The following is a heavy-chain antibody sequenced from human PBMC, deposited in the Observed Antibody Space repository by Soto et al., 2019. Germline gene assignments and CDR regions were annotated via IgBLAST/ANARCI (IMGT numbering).Heavy chain of an antibody. J-gene: IGHJ4*02. D-gene: IGHD1-26*01. CDR3: ATSLVTSRARVDY. V-gene: IGHV4-31*03. CDR1: GGSIYTGGFY. Sequence: SLSLACTVSGGSIYTGGFYWSWIRQLPGKGLEWLGYIYYTGSTQYTPSLKSRLSISTDTSDNQFSLRLNSVTAADKAVYYCATSLVTSRARVDYWGQGTPVTVSS. CDR2: IYYTGST.